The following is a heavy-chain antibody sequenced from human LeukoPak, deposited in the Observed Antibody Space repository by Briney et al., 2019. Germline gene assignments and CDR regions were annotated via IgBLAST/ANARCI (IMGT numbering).Heavy chain of an antibody. CDR3: ARDSPFDF. Sequence: GGSLRLSCAASGFTFSRSWMSWVRQAPGKGLEWVANINHDAVQKYYVDSVKGRFTISRDNAKNSVYLQMDSLRVEDTAIYFCARDSPFDFWGQGALVIVSS. J-gene: IGHJ4*02. CDR1: GFTFSRSW. V-gene: IGHV3-7*01. CDR2: INHDAVQK.